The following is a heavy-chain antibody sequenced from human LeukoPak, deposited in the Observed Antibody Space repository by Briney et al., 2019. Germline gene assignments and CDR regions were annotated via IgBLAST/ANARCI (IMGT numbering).Heavy chain of an antibody. V-gene: IGHV3-21*01. CDR1: GFPFSRDS. CDR3: ARGGGYSGYDLDAFDI. Sequence: GALSLSFAASGFPFSRDSMNWVRQAPGKGLEWVSSISSSRTYIYYADSVKGRFTISRDNAKNSLHLQMNSLRAEDTAVYYCARGGGYSGYDLDAFDIWGQGTMVTVSS. J-gene: IGHJ3*02. CDR2: ISSSRTYI. D-gene: IGHD5-12*01.